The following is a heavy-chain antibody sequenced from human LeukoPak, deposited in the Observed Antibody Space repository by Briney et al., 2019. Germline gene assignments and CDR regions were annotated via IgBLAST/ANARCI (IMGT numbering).Heavy chain of an antibody. CDR3: ARGKGYYYDSSGYFGFDY. Sequence: SETLSLTCAVYGGSFSGYYWSWIRQPPGKGLEWIGEINHSGSTNYNPSLKSRVNISVDTSKNQFSLKLSSVTAADTAVYYCARGKGYYYDSSGYFGFDYWGQGTLVTVSS. CDR2: INHSGST. D-gene: IGHD3-22*01. J-gene: IGHJ4*02. V-gene: IGHV4-34*01. CDR1: GGSFSGYY.